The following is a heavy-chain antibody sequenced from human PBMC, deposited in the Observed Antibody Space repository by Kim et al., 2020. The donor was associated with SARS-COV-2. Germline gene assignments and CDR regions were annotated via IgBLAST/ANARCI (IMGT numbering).Heavy chain of an antibody. J-gene: IGHJ4*02. D-gene: IGHD6-19*01. Sequence: YSQKFQGRVTITRDTSASTAYMELSSLRSEDTAVYYCARDWGSGWYSGVYWGQGTLVTVSS. CDR3: ARDWGSGWYSGVY. V-gene: IGHV1-3*01.